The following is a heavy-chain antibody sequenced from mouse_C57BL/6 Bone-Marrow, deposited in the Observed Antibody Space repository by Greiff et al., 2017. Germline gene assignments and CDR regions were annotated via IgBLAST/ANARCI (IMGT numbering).Heavy chain of an antibody. CDR1: GYTFTSYW. J-gene: IGHJ1*03. D-gene: IGHD1-1*01. V-gene: IGHV1-69*01. Sequence: VQLQQPGAELVMPGASVKLSCKASGYTFTSYWMHWVKQRPGQGLEWIGEIDPSDSYTNYNQKFKGKSTLTIDKSSSTAYVQLSSLTSEDSAVYYCARWGLLRAVVGCWYFDVWGTGTTVTVSS. CDR2: IDPSDSYT. CDR3: ARWGLLRAVVGCWYFDV.